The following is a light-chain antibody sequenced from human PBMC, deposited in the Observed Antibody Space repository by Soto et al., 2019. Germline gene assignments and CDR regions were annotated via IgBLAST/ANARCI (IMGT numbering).Light chain of an antibody. J-gene: IGLJ1*01. CDR3: AAWDDSLNGSA. V-gene: IGLV1-44*01. CDR1: SSNIGSNS. Sequence: QSVLTQPPSASGTPGQRVTISCSGSSSNIGSNSVNWYQQLPGTAPKLLIYSNDRRPSGVPDRISGSKSGTSASLAISGLQSEDAADYHCAAWDDSLNGSAFGPGTKVTAL. CDR2: SND.